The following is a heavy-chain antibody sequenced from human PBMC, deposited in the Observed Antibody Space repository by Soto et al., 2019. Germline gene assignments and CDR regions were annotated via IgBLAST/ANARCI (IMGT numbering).Heavy chain of an antibody. Sequence: GGSLRLSCAASGFTFSSYGMHWVRQAPGKGLEWVAVIWYDGSNKYYADSVKGRFTISRDNSKNTLYLQMNSLRAEDTAVYYCARGNWEWNPLSDWFDPWGQGTLVTVYS. CDR1: GFTFSSYG. J-gene: IGHJ5*02. CDR3: ARGNWEWNPLSDWFDP. D-gene: IGHD7-27*01. V-gene: IGHV3-33*01. CDR2: IWYDGSNK.